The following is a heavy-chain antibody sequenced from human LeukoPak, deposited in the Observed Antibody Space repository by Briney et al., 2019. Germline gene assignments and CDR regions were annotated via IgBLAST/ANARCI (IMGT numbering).Heavy chain of an antibody. CDR1: GFTFSSYG. CDR2: IRYDGSNK. D-gene: IGHD4-17*01. CDR3: AKDSYGDYSHFDY. Sequence: GGSLRLSCAASGFTFSSYGMHWVRQAPGKGLEWVAFIRYDGSNKYYADSVKGRFTISRDNSKNTLYPQMNSLRAEDTAVYYCAKDSYGDYSHFDYWGQGTLVTVSS. V-gene: IGHV3-30*02. J-gene: IGHJ4*02.